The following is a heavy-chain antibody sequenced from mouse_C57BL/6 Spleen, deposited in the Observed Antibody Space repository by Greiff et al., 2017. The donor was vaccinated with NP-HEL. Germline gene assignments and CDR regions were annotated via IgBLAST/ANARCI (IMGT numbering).Heavy chain of an antibody. CDR3: ARCTSYDYDADWYFDV. CDR1: GYTFTSYW. D-gene: IGHD2-4*01. Sequence: QVQLQQPGAELVKPGASVKLSCKASGYTFTSYWITWVKQRPGQGLEWIGDIYPGSGSTNYNEKFKSKATLTVDTSSSTAYMQLSSLTSEDSAVYYCARCTSYDYDADWYFDVWGTGTTVTVSS. J-gene: IGHJ1*03. V-gene: IGHV1-55*01. CDR2: IYPGSGST.